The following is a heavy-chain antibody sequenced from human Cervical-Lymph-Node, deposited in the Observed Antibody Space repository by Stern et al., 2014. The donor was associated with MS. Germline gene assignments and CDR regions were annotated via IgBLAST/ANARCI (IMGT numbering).Heavy chain of an antibody. CDR3: ASLRPGTTFFGQDF. CDR2: VLPILGAA. V-gene: IGHV1-69*04. Sequence: QLVQSGAEVKNPGASVKVSCKTSGVTLSAYGISWGRQAPGHGLEGMGRVLPILGAACYAQTVRGRLKVTATKATYTAYMVLYRLRSDNTAVYFCASLRPGTTFFGQDFWGQGTLVIVSS. CDR1: GVTLSAYG. J-gene: IGHJ4*02. D-gene: IGHD1-1*01.